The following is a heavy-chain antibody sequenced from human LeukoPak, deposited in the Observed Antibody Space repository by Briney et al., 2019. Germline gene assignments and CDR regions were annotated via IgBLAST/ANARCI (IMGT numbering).Heavy chain of an antibody. Sequence: NPGGSLRLSCGASGFTFSSYTMNWVRQAPGKGLEWVSSISSSSSYIYYADSVKGRFTISRDNAKNSLYLQMNSLRAEDTAVYYCARGKYSSGWYSDYWGQGTLVTVSS. CDR2: ISSSSSYI. V-gene: IGHV3-21*01. CDR1: GFTFSSYT. J-gene: IGHJ4*02. D-gene: IGHD6-19*01. CDR3: ARGKYSSGWYSDY.